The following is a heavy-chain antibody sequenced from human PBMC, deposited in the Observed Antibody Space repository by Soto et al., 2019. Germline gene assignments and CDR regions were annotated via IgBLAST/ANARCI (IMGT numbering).Heavy chain of an antibody. CDR2: INVGNGNT. CDR1: GYTFTNYA. V-gene: IGHV1-3*05. J-gene: IGHJ6*02. Sequence: QVQLVQSGAEEKKPGASVKVSCKASGYTFTNYAMHWVRQAPGQRLEWMGWINVGNGNTKYSQKFQGRVTITRDTAASTADIELSSLRSEDTAVYYCARSGDGMDVWGQGTTVTV. CDR3: ARSGDGMDV. D-gene: IGHD6-25*01.